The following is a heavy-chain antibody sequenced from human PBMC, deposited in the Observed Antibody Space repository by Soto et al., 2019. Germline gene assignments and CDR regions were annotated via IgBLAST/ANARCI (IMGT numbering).Heavy chain of an antibody. V-gene: IGHV4-30-4*01. J-gene: IGHJ5*02. CDR3: ARAASPLRPSGGVDP. Sequence: SETLSLTCTVSGGSISSGDYYWSWIRQPPGKGLEWIGYIYYSGSTYYNPSLKSRVTISVDTSKNQFSLKLSSVTAADTAVYYCARAASPLRPSGGVDPWGQGTLVTVSS. CDR1: GGSISSGDYY. CDR2: IYYSGST. D-gene: IGHD3-16*01.